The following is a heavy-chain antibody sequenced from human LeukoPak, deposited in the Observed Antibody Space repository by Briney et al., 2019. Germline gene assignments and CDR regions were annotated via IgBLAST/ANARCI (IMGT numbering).Heavy chain of an antibody. CDR3: TALGVAAY. J-gene: IGHJ4*02. D-gene: IGHD6-19*01. CDR1: GFTFSGSA. Sequence: GGSLKLSCAASGFTFSGSALHWVRQASGKGLEWVGRIRSRTNSYATVYAASVKGRFTISRDDSKNMAYLQMKSLKTEDTAVYYCTALGVAAYWGQGTLVTVSS. CDR2: IRSRTNSYAT. V-gene: IGHV3-73*01.